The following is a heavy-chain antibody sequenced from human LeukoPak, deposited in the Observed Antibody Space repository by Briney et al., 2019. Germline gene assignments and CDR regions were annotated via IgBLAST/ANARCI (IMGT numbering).Heavy chain of an antibody. CDR2: INPNSGGT. D-gene: IGHD4-4*01. CDR1: GYTFTGYY. J-gene: IGHJ6*02. Sequence: ASVKVSCKASGYTFTGYYMHWVRQAPGQGLEWMGWINPNSGGTNYAQKFQGRVTMTRDTSISTAYMELSRLRSDDTAVYYCARSTVSGSYYGMDVWGQGTTVTVSS. V-gene: IGHV1-2*02. CDR3: ARSTVSGSYYGMDV.